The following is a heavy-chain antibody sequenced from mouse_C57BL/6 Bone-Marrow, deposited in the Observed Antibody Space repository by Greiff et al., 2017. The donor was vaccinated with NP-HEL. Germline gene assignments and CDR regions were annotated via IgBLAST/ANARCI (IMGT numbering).Heavy chain of an antibody. J-gene: IGHJ2*01. D-gene: IGHD1-1*01. V-gene: IGHV1-50*01. CDR3: APYYGSSYFDY. CDR2: IDPSDSYT. CDR1: GYTFTSYW. Sequence: QVQLQQPGAELVKPGASVKLSCKASGYTFTSYWMQWVKRRPGQGLEWIGEIDPSDSYTNYNQKFKGKATLTVDTSSSTAYMQLSSLTSEDSAVYYCAPYYGSSYFDYWGQGTTLTVSS.